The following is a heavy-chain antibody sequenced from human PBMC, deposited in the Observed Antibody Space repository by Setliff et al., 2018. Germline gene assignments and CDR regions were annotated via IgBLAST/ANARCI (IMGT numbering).Heavy chain of an antibody. CDR2: IHHSGKA. V-gene: IGHV4-38-2*01. CDR3: ARGFGAPSGISQSWFYP. CDR1: GFSISSGYY. J-gene: IGHJ5*02. D-gene: IGHD3-10*01. Sequence: SETLSLTCAVSGFSISSGYYWGWIRQPPGKGLEWIVNIHHSGKAYYNPSLKSRVAMSVDTSKNQFSLKLKSVTAADTALYYCARGFGAPSGISQSWFYPWGQGTQVTVS.